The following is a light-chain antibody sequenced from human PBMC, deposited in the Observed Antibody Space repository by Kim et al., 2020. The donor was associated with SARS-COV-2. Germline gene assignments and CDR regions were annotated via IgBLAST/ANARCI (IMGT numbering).Light chain of an antibody. CDR2: LNSDGSH. V-gene: IGLV4-69*01. J-gene: IGLJ3*02. Sequence: VKLTCTLSSGHSSYAIAWHQQQPEKGPRYLMKLNSDGSHSKGDGIPDRFSGSSSGAERYLTISSLQSEDEADYYCQTWGTGIPWVFGGGTQLTVL. CDR3: QTWGTGIPWV. CDR1: SGHSSYA.